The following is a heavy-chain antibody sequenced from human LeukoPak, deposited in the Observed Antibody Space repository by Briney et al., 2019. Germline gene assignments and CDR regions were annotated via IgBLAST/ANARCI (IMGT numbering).Heavy chain of an antibody. CDR2: ISSSSSTI. D-gene: IGHD3-22*01. CDR3: ARVPNYDSSGYPFDY. J-gene: IGHJ4*02. Sequence: GGSLRLSCAASRFTFSIYSMNWVRQAPGKGLEWVSYISSSSSTIYYADSVKGRFTISRDNAKNSLYLQMNSLRDEDTAVYYCARVPNYDSSGYPFDYWGQGTLVTVSS. V-gene: IGHV3-48*02. CDR1: RFTFSIYS.